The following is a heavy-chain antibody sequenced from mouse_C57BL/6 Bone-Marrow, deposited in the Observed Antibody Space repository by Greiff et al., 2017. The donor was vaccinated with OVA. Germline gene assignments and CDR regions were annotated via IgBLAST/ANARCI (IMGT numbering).Heavy chain of an antibody. V-gene: IGHV1-42*01. D-gene: IGHD1-1*01. CDR2: INPSTGGT. CDR1: GYSFTGYY. CDR3: ARYGSSRYYFDY. Sequence: EVQLVESGAELARPGASVKISCKASGYSFTGYYMNWVKQSPEKSLEWIGEINPSTGGTTYNQKFKAKATLTVDKSSSTAYMQLKSLTSEDSAVYYCARYGSSRYYFDYWGQGTTLTVSS. J-gene: IGHJ2*01.